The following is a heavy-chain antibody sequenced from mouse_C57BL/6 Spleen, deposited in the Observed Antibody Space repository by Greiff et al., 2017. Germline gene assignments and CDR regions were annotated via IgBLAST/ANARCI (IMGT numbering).Heavy chain of an antibody. Sequence: EVKLVESGGGLVKPGGSLKLSCAASGFTFSSYAMSWVRQTPEKRLEWVATISDGGSYTYYPDNVQGRFTISRDNAKNNLYLQMSHLKSEDTAMYYCARGGGSRDWYFDVWGTGTTVTVSS. CDR3: ARGGGSRDWYFDV. V-gene: IGHV5-4*03. CDR1: GFTFSSYA. D-gene: IGHD1-1*01. CDR2: ISDGGSYT. J-gene: IGHJ1*03.